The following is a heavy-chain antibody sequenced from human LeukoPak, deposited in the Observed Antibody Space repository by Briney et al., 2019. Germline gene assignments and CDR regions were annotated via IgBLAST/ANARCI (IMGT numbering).Heavy chain of an antibody. Sequence: ASVKVSCKASGGTFSSYAISWVRQAPGQGLEWMGGIIPIFGTANYAQKFQGRVTITRDTSASTAYMELSSLRSEDTAVYYCARGLISSAPWGWYYGMDVWGQGTTVTVSS. V-gene: IGHV1-69*05. CDR2: IIPIFGTA. D-gene: IGHD6-19*01. J-gene: IGHJ6*02. CDR3: ARGLISSAPWGWYYGMDV. CDR1: GGTFSSYA.